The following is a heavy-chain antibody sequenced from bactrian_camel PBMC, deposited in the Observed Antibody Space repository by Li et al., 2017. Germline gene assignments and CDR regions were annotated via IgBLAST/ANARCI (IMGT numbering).Heavy chain of an antibody. D-gene: IGHD3*01. J-gene: IGHJ6*01. CDR1: GYTFSRYC. Sequence: QVQLVESGGGSVQAGGSLRLTCAASGYTFSRYCMGWFRQAPGKEREEVATIKRDGTTSYADSVKGRFTISKDNAKNTLYLQMNSLKPEDTATYYCAAKLPFECYVDSSGSDFDNWGQGTQVTV. V-gene: IGHV3S55*01. CDR2: IKRDGTT. CDR3: AAKLPFECYVDSSGSDFDN.